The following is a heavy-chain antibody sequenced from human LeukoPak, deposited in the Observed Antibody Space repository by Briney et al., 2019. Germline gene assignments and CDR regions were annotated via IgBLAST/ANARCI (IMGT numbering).Heavy chain of an antibody. CDR1: GFTFSNYW. CDR2: INEGGSVT. D-gene: IGHD5-24*01. Sequence: GGSLRLSCAASGFTFSNYWMHWVRQAPGKGLVWVSRINEGGSVTDYADSVKGRFTISRDNAKNTLYLEMNSLRAEDTAVYYCSRDLRGRDDYWGQGTLVSVSS. CDR3: SRDLRGRDDY. J-gene: IGHJ4*02. V-gene: IGHV3-74*01.